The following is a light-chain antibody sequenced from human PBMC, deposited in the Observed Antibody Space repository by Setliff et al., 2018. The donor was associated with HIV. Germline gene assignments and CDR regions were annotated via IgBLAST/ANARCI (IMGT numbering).Light chain of an antibody. CDR1: SSDVGGYNY. J-gene: IGLJ1*01. V-gene: IGLV2-11*01. Sequence: QSVLTQPRSVSGSPGQSVTISCTGTSSDVGGYNYVSWYQQHAGKAPKLMIYDVTKRPSGVPDRFSDSKSGNTASLTISGLQAEDEADYYCCSYAGSYTYVFGTGTKVTVL. CDR3: CSYAGSYTYV. CDR2: DVT.